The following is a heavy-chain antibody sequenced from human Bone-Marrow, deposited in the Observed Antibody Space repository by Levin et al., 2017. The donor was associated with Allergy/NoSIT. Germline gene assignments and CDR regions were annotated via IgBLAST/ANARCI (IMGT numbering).Heavy chain of an antibody. CDR2: IIPIFGTA. CDR3: ARDILLGYCSSTSCYLYYYYGMDV. V-gene: IGHV1-69*13. CDR1: GGTFSSYA. Sequence: SVKVSCKASGGTFSSYAISWVRQAPGQGLEWMGGIIPIFGTANYAQKFQGRVTITADESTSTAYMELSSLRSEDTAVYYCARDILLGYCSSTSCYLYYYYGMDVWGQGTTVTVSS. D-gene: IGHD2-2*01. J-gene: IGHJ6*02.